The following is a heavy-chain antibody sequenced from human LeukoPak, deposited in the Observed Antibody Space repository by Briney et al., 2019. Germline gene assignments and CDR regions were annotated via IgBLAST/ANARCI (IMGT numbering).Heavy chain of an antibody. CDR1: GGSISRVY. D-gene: IGHD6-6*01. CDR3: ARHRAYSSSSPFDY. J-gene: IGHJ4*02. V-gene: IGHV4-59*08. Sequence: SETLSLTCSVSGGSISRVYWSWIRQPPGKGLEWIGYIYYTGSTNYNPSLKSRVTMFVDMSKNQFSLRLSSVTAADTAVYYCARHRAYSSSSPFDYWGQGTLVTVSS. CDR2: IYYTGST.